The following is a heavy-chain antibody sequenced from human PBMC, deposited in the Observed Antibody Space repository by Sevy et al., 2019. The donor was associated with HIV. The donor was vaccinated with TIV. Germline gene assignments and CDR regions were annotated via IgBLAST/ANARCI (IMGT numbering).Heavy chain of an antibody. CDR2: IYYSGST. CDR3: ARTPGIAVAGTFYYFDY. D-gene: IGHD6-19*01. J-gene: IGHJ4*02. Sequence: SETLSLTCTVSGGSVSSGSYYWSWIRQPPGKGLEWIGYIYYSGSTNYNPSLKSRVTISVDTSKNQFSLKLSSVTAADTAVYYCARTPGIAVAGTFYYFDYWGQGTLVTVSS. V-gene: IGHV4-61*01. CDR1: GGSVSSGSYY.